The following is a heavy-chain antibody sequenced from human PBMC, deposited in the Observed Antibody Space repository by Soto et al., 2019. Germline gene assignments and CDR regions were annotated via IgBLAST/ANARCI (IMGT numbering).Heavy chain of an antibody. CDR1: GLTFTSSA. CDR3: AACGGVGSCLP. V-gene: IGHV1-58*01. J-gene: IGHJ5*02. Sequence: QMQLVQSGRAVKKPPTSVMVSGKASGLTFTSSAVPWVRQARGQRLEWIGWIVVGRGNTNYAQKFQDRVTITRDMSTSTAYMEVSRLSSEDTSVYYCAACGGVGSCLPWGQGTLVTVSS. D-gene: IGHD2-15*01. CDR2: IVVGRGNT.